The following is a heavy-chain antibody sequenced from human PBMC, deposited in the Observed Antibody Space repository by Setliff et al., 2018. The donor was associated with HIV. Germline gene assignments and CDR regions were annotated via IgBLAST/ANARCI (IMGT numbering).Heavy chain of an antibody. CDR2: IRSKAYGGTT. Sequence: GGSLRLSCTTSGFIFGDYAMSWVRQAPGKGLEWVSFIRSKAYGGTTEYAASVKGRFSISRDDSKSIAYLQMNSLKTEDTAVYYCNAGYSDMLTAYNSFDYWGQGTLVTVSS. D-gene: IGHD3-9*01. V-gene: IGHV3-49*04. CDR1: GFIFGDYA. J-gene: IGHJ4*02. CDR3: NAGYSDMLTAYNSFDY.